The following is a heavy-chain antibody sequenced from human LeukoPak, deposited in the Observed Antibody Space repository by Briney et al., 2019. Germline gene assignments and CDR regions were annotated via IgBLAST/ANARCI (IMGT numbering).Heavy chain of an antibody. D-gene: IGHD5-18*01. J-gene: IGHJ4*02. V-gene: IGHV5-51*01. Sequence: GESLKISCKGSGYDFTTYWIGWVRQMPGKGLEWMGIIYPGDSETGYSPSFQGQVTISADKSISTAYLQWSSLKASDTAMYYCARPGRDGGYSYGFDYWGQGTVVTVSS. CDR2: IYPGDSET. CDR1: GYDFTTYW. CDR3: ARPGRDGGYSYGFDY.